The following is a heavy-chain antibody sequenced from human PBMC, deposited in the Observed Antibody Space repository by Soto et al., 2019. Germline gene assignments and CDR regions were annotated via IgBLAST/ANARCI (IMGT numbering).Heavy chain of an antibody. CDR1: GFTFSSYS. V-gene: IGHV3-48*01. J-gene: IGHJ4*02. Sequence: EVQLVESGGGLVQPGGSLRLSCAASGFTFSSYSMNWVRQAPWKGLEWVSYISSSSSTIYYADSVKGRFTISRDNAKNSLYLQMNSLRAEDTAVYYCARDGYDILTGYPTESFDYWGQGTLVTVSS. D-gene: IGHD3-9*01. CDR3: ARDGYDILTGYPTESFDY. CDR2: ISSSSSTI.